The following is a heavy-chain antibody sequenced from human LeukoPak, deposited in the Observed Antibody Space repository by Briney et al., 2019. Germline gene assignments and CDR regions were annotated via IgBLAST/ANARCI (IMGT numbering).Heavy chain of an antibody. CDR2: INYSGST. V-gene: IGHV4-39*07. CDR1: GGSISSSSYY. CDR3: ARARLGPISGLFDP. Sequence: NTSETLSLTCTVSGGSISSSSYYWGWIRQPPGKGLEWIGSINYSGSTYYNPSLKSRVTISVDTSKNQFSLKLSSVTAADTAVYYCARARLGPISGLFDPWGQGTLVTVSS. D-gene: IGHD6-6*01. J-gene: IGHJ5*02.